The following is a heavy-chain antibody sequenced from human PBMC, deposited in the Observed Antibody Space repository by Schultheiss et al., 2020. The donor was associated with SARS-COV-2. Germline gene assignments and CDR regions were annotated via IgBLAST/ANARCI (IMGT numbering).Heavy chain of an antibody. CDR3: ARVSKGWSYFDH. Sequence: GSLRLSCAVSGDAITRDFWWSWVRQPPGKGLEWIGEVSESGSTSYNPSLKSRVTISVDKSKNQFSLRLRSATAADTAVYYCARVSKGWSYFDHWGQGALVTVSS. D-gene: IGHD6-19*01. J-gene: IGHJ4*02. CDR1: GDAITRDFW. V-gene: IGHV4-4*02. CDR2: VSESGST.